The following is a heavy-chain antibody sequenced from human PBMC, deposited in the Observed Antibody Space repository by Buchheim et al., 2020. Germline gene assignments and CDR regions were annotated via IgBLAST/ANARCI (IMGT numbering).Heavy chain of an antibody. J-gene: IGHJ4*02. CDR3: AKDLWGASYGLWSGYANFDY. D-gene: IGHD3-3*01. V-gene: IGHV3-23*01. CDR1: GFTFSSYA. Sequence: EVQLLESGGGLVQPGGSLRLSCAASGFTFSSYAMSWVRQAPGKGLEWVSTIRGSGGSTYHADSVKGPFTISRANSKNTLSLQMNSLRAEDTAVYYCAKDLWGASYGLWSGYANFDYWGQGTL. CDR2: IRGSGGST.